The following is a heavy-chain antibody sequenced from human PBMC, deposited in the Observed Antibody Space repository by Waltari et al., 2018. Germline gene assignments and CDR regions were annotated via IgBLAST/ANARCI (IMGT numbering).Heavy chain of an antibody. CDR2: ISGMCGST. CDR3: AKDIGMYDFWIVYSLRYY. J-gene: IGHJ4*02. D-gene: IGHD3-3*01. Sequence: EVKLVESGGGLVQPGGSLRLSCAASGFTFSSYAMSWVRQAPGKGLEWVSAISGMCGSTYYADSVKGRFTISRDNSKTTLYLQMNSLRSEDTAVYYCAKDIGMYDFWIVYSLRYYWGQGTLVTVSS. CDR1: GFTFSSYA. V-gene: IGHV3-23*04.